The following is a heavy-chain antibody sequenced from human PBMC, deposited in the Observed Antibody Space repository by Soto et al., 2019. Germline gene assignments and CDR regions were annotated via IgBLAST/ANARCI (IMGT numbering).Heavy chain of an antibody. J-gene: IGHJ4*02. CDR1: GYTFTSYG. CDR2: ISAYNGNT. Sequence: ASVKVSCKASGYTFTSYGISWVRQAPGQGLEWMGWISAYNGNTNYAQKLQGRVTMTTDTSTSTAYMELRSLRSDDTAMYYCASVPPRGEMDYWGQGTLVTVSS. CDR3: ASVPPRGEMDY. V-gene: IGHV1-18*01. D-gene: IGHD3-16*01.